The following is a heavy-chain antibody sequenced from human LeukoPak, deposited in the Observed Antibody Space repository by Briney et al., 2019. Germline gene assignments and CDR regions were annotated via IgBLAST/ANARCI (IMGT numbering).Heavy chain of an antibody. CDR3: ARDSGPASYYYYYMDV. D-gene: IGHD2-2*01. Sequence: GASVKVSCKASGGTFSSYAISWVRQAPGQGLEWMGGIIPIFGTANYAQKFQGRVTITADKSTSTAYMELSSLRSEDTAVYYCARDSGPASYYYYYMDVWGKGTTVTVSS. J-gene: IGHJ6*03. V-gene: IGHV1-69*06. CDR2: IIPIFGTA. CDR1: GGTFSSYA.